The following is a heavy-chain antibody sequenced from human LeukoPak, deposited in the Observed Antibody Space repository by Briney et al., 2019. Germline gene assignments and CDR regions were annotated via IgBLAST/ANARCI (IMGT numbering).Heavy chain of an antibody. CDR2: ISGSGGST. V-gene: IGHV3-23*01. Sequence: GGSLRLSCAASGFTFSSNAMSWVRQAPGKGLEWVSAISGSGGSTYYADSVKGRFTISRDNSKNTLYLQMNSLRAEDTAVYYCANLSPRWIQLRPQDYWGQGTLVTVSS. CDR1: GFTFSSNA. D-gene: IGHD5-18*01. CDR3: ANLSPRWIQLRPQDY. J-gene: IGHJ4*02.